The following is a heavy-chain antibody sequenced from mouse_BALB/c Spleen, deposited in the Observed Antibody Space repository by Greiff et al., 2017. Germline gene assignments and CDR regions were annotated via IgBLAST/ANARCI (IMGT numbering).Heavy chain of an antibody. CDR3: ATTVVATWYFDV. Sequence: VKLMESGAELVRPGTSVKISCKASGYAFTNYWLGWVKQRPGHGLEWIGDIYPGSGNTYYNEKFKGKATLTADKSSSTAYMQLSSLTSEDSAVYFCATTVVATWYFDVWGAGTTVTVSS. CDR1: GYAFTNYW. D-gene: IGHD1-1*01. J-gene: IGHJ1*01. CDR2: IYPGSGNT. V-gene: IGHV1-63*01.